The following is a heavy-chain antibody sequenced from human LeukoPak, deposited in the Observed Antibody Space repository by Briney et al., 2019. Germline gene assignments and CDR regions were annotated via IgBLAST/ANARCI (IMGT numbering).Heavy chain of an antibody. V-gene: IGHV4-39*07. D-gene: IGHD1-14*01. Sequence: SETLSLTCTVSGGSITNNNCFWGWIRQPPGKGLEWIGSMCYSGATYYNPPLMSRVSMSVDTSKKQFSLKLSSVTAVDTAVYYCVKDRGNHTTDYWGQGTLVTVSS. CDR2: MCYSGAT. CDR1: GGSITNNNCF. CDR3: VKDRGNHTTDY. J-gene: IGHJ4*02.